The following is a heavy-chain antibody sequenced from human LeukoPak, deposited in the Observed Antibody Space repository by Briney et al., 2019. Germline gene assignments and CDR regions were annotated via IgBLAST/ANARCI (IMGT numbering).Heavy chain of an antibody. CDR3: AREPVAPRPIYYYGMDV. D-gene: IGHD6-6*01. CDR2: ISSSSSYI. CDR1: GFTFSSYS. V-gene: IGHV3-21*01. Sequence: GGSLRLSCAASGFTFSSYSMNWVRQAPGKGLEWVSSISSSSSYIYYADSVKGRFTISRDNAKNSLYLQMNSLRAEDTAAYYCAREPVAPRPIYYYGMDVWGQGTTVTVSS. J-gene: IGHJ6*02.